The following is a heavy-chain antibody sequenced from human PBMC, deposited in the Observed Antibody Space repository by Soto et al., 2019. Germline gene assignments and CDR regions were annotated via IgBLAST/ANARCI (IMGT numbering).Heavy chain of an antibody. Sequence: NPSETLSLTCTLSGGSLSISDYYWGWIRQPPGKGLEWIGSIYYTGHTYFNVSLQSRVTISIDTSKNSFSLKLRSATAADTGLYYCSRRAPEGFDPWGQGTLVTVSS. CDR1: GGSLSISDYY. CDR2: IYYTGHT. J-gene: IGHJ5*02. V-gene: IGHV4-39*01. CDR3: SRRAPEGFDP.